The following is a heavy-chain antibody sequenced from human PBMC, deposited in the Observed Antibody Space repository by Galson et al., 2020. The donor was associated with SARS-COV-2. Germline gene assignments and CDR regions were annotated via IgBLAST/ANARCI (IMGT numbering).Heavy chain of an antibody. CDR2: TYYRSQWST. V-gene: IGHV6-1*01. Sequence: SETLSLTCAISGDSVSSNSAAWNWIRQSPSRGLEWLGRTYYRSQWSTDYAVSVKSRITINPDTSKNQFSLQLNSVTPEDTAIYYCAGRVAGAGSLHIWGQGTMIIVSS. J-gene: IGHJ3*02. D-gene: IGHD6-13*01. CDR1: GDSVSSNSAA. CDR3: AGRVAGAGSLHI.